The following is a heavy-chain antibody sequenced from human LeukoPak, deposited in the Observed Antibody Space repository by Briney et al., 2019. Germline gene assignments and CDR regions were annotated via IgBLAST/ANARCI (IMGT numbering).Heavy chain of an antibody. V-gene: IGHV3-74*01. CDR2: INSDGSST. J-gene: IGHJ4*02. CDR3: ARVINSGWLGELSD. CDR1: GFTFSTYW. Sequence: GGSLRLSCAASGFTFSTYWMHWVSQPPGKGLVLVSRINSDGSSTTYADSVKGRFTISRDNAKNTLYLQMNSLRAEDTAVYYCARVINSGWLGELSDWGQGTLVTVSS. D-gene: IGHD6-19*01.